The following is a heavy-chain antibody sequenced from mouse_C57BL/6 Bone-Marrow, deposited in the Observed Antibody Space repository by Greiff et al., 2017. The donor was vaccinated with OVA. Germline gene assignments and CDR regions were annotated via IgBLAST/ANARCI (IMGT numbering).Heavy chain of an antibody. Sequence: QVQLKESGAELVKPGASVKISCKASGYAFSSYWMNWVKQRPGKGLEWIGQIYPGDGDTNYNGKFKGKATLTADKSSSTAYMQRSSLTSEDSAVYFCARGQLRLLMDYWGQGTSVTVSS. J-gene: IGHJ4*01. D-gene: IGHD3-2*02. CDR3: ARGQLRLLMDY. CDR1: GYAFSSYW. CDR2: IYPGDGDT. V-gene: IGHV1-80*01.